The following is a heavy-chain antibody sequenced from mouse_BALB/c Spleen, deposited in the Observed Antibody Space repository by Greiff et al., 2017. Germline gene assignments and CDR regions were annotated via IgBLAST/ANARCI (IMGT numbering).Heavy chain of an antibody. D-gene: IGHD2-1*01. V-gene: IGHV14-3*02. CDR2: IDPANGNT. J-gene: IGHJ2*01. Sequence: VQLKQSAAELARPGASVKMSCKASGFNIKDTYMHWVKQRPEQGLEWIGRIDPANGNTKYDPKFQGKATITADTSSNTAYLQLSSLTSEDTAVYYCASGYGKRDYWGQGTTLTVSS. CDR3: ASGYGKRDY. CDR1: GFNIKDTY.